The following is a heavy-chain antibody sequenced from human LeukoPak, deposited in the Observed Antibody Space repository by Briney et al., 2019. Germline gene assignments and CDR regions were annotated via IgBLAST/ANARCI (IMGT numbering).Heavy chain of an antibody. Sequence: PSETLSLTCTVSGVSISSNYWSWIRQPPGKGLEWIGYIYYSGSTNYNPSLKSRVTISVDTSKNQFSLKLSSVTAADTAVYYCARDQGSGWNYYYYGMDVWGQGTTVTVSS. J-gene: IGHJ6*02. CDR2: IYYSGST. D-gene: IGHD6-19*01. V-gene: IGHV4-59*01. CDR3: ARDQGSGWNYYYYGMDV. CDR1: GVSISSNY.